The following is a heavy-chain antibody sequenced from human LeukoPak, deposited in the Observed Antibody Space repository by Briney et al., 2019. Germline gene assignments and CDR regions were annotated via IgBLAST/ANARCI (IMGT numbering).Heavy chain of an antibody. J-gene: IGHJ4*02. Sequence: NPGGSLRLSCAASGFTFSNAWMSWVRQAPGKGLEWVGRIRSKTDGGTTDYAAPVKGRFTISRDDSKNTLYLQMNSLKTEDTAVYYSTTDRYCSGGSCYFPDYWGQGTLVTVSS. CDR2: IRSKTDGGTT. V-gene: IGHV3-15*01. CDR1: GFTFSNAW. CDR3: TTDRYCSGGSCYFPDY. D-gene: IGHD2-15*01.